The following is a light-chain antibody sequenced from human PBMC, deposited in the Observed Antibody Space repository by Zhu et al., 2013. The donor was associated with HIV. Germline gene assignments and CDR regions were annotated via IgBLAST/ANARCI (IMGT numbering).Light chain of an antibody. CDR3: MQALQTPWT. J-gene: IGKJ1*01. CDR2: LGS. Sequence: DIVMTQSPLSLPVTPGEPASISCRASQSVLHSNGYNYLNWYLQKPGQSPQLLIYLGSNRASGVPDRFSGSGSGTDFTLKISRVEAEDVGVYYCMQALQTPWTFGQGTKVEIK. CDR1: QSVLHSNGYNY. V-gene: IGKV2-28*01.